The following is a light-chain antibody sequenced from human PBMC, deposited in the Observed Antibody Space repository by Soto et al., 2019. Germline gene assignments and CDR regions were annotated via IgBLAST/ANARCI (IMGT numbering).Light chain of an antibody. Sequence: QSALTQPASVSGSPGQSITISCTGTSSDVGGYNYVSWYQQHLGKAPKLMIYEVSNRPSGVSNRFSGSKSGNTASLTISGLQAEDEADYYCSSYTSSNTWVFGGGTKLTVL. J-gene: IGLJ3*02. CDR3: SSYTSSNTWV. CDR1: SSDVGGYNY. V-gene: IGLV2-14*01. CDR2: EVS.